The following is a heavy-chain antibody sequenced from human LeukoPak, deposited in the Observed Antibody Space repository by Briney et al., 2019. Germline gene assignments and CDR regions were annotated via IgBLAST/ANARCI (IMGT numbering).Heavy chain of an antibody. Sequence: ASVKVSCKASGYTFTSYDINWVRQAPGQGLEWMGWMNPNSGNTGYAQKFQGRVTMTRNTSISTAYMELSSLRSEDTAVYYCARGPPYYDSSGYYDDYWGQGTLVTVSS. V-gene: IGHV1-8*01. CDR2: MNPNSGNT. CDR1: GYTFTSYD. CDR3: ARGPPYYDSSGYYDDY. D-gene: IGHD3-22*01. J-gene: IGHJ4*02.